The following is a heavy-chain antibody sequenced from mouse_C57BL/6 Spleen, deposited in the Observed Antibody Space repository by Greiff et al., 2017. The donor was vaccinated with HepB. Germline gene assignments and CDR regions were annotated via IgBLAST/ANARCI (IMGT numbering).Heavy chain of an antibody. D-gene: IGHD1-1*01. CDR1: GYTFTDYN. J-gene: IGHJ2*01. CDR2: INPNNGGT. CDR3: ARSPLYYGSSRFDY. V-gene: IGHV1-18*01. Sequence: EVKLMESGPELVKPGASVKIPCKASGYTFTDYNMDWVKQSHGKSLEWIGDINPNNGGTIYNQKFKGKATLTVDKSSSTAYMELRSLTSEDTAVYYCARSPLYYGSSRFDYWGQGTTLTVSS.